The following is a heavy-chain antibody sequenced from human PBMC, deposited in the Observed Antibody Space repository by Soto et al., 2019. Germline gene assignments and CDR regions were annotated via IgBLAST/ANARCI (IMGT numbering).Heavy chain of an antibody. CDR3: ARYCSGGSCYIGDDAFDI. Sequence: SEILSLTCTVSGGSISSGGYYWCWIRQHPGKGLEWIGYIYYSGSTYYNPSLKSRVTISVDTSKNQFSLKLSSVTAADTAVYYCARYCSGGSCYIGDDAFDIWGQGTMVTVS. J-gene: IGHJ3*02. CDR2: IYYSGST. CDR1: GGSISSGGYY. D-gene: IGHD2-15*01. V-gene: IGHV4-31*03.